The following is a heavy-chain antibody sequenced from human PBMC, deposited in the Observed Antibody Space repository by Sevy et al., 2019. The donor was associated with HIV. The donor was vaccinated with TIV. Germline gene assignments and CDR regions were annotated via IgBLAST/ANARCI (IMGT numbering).Heavy chain of an antibody. CDR3: ARGRGVFGAVAINWFDP. V-gene: IGHV3-53*01. CDR2: IYSGGST. J-gene: IGHJ5*02. CDR1: GFTVSSSY. Sequence: GGSLRPSCAASGFTVSSSYMTWVRQPPGKGLEWVSVIYSGGSTYYADSVKGRFTISRDNSKNTLYLQMNNLRADDTAVYYCARGRGVFGAVAINWFDPWGQGALVTVSS. D-gene: IGHD3-3*01.